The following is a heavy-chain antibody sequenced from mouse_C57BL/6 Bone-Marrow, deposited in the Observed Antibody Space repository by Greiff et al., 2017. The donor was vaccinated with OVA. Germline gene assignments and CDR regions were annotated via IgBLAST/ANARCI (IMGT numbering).Heavy chain of an antibody. CDR1: GYTFTDYE. J-gene: IGHJ2*01. CDR2: IDPETGGT. V-gene: IGHV1-15*01. Sequence: QVQLKQSGAELVRPGASVTLSCKASGYTFTDYEMHWVKQTPVHGLEWIGAIDPETGGTAYNQKFKGKAILTADKSSSTAYMELRSLTSEDSAVYYCTRRVYYGRTVRDYWGQGTTLTVSS. D-gene: IGHD1-1*01. CDR3: TRRVYYGRTVRDY.